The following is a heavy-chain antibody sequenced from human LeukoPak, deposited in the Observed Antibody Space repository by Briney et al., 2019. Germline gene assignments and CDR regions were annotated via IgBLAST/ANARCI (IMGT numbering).Heavy chain of an antibody. CDR3: ARDLAQVAGTDY. D-gene: IGHD6-19*01. J-gene: IGHJ4*02. CDR2: IIPIFGTA. Sequence: GASVKVSCKASGGTFSGYAISWVRQAPGQGLEWMGGIIPIFGTANYAQKFQGRVTITADESTSTAYMELSSLRSEDTAVYYCARDLAQVAGTDYWGQGTLVTVSS. V-gene: IGHV1-69*13. CDR1: GGTFSGYA.